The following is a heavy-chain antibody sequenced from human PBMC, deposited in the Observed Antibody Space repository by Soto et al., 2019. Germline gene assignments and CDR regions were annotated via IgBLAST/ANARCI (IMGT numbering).Heavy chain of an antibody. V-gene: IGHV4-30-4*01. J-gene: IGHJ4*02. Sequence: SETLSLTCTVSGGSIRSGDYYWSWIRQPPGKGLEWIGYIYYSGSTYYNPSLKSRVTISVDTSKNQFSLKLSSVTAADTAVYYCARGRSSGYYFDLEYWGQGTLVTVSS. CDR2: IYYSGST. CDR3: ARGRSSGYYFDLEY. CDR1: GGSIRSGDYY. D-gene: IGHD3-22*01.